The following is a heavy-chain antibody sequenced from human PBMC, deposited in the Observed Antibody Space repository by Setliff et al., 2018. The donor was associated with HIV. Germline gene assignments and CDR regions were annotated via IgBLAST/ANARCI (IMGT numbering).Heavy chain of an antibody. CDR2: IWYDGNNK. Sequence: GGSLRLSCAASGFSFSSYGMHWVRQAPGKGLEWVAGIWYDGNNKYYEDSVKGRFTISRDNSKNTVHLQMNSLRVEDTAVYCCAKELGGSGIDAFDIWGQGTMVTVSS. D-gene: IGHD3-10*01. CDR1: GFSFSSYG. J-gene: IGHJ3*02. CDR3: AKELGGSGIDAFDI. V-gene: IGHV3-30*02.